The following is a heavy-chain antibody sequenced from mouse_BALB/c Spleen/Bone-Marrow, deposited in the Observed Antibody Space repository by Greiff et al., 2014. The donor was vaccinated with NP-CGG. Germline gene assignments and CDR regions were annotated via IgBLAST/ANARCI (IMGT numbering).Heavy chain of an antibody. CDR2: ISDGGTYT. V-gene: IGHV5-4*02. CDR1: GFTFSDYY. D-gene: IGHD2-10*02. Sequence: EVHLVESGGGLVKPGGSLKLSRAASGFTFSDYYMYWVRQTPEKRLEWVATISDGGTYTFYPDSVKGRLTISRDNAKNNLYLQMSSLQSEDTAMYYCTRSGKRYGAMDYWGQGTSVTVSS. CDR3: TRSGKRYGAMDY. J-gene: IGHJ4*01.